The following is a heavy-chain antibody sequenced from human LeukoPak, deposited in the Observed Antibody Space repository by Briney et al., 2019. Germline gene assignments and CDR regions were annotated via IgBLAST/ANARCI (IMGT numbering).Heavy chain of an antibody. CDR2: INHSGST. V-gene: IGHV4-34*01. CDR3: ARVRGSPRYYYYMDV. J-gene: IGHJ6*03. D-gene: IGHD6-13*01. Sequence: SETLSLTCAVYGASFSGYYWSWVRQPRGKGLEGIGEINHSGSTNYNPSLKSRVTISLDTSKNQFSLKLSSVTAADTAVYYCARVRGSPRYYYYMDVWGKGTTVTVSS. CDR1: GASFSGYY.